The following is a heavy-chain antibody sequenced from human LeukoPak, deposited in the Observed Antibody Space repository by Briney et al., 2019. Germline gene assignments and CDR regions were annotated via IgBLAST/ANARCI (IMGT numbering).Heavy chain of an antibody. J-gene: IGHJ4*02. Sequence: GASVKVSCKASGYTFTGYYMHWVRQAPGQGLEWMGWINPNSGGTNYAQKFQGRVTMTRDTSISTAYMELSSLRSEDTAVYYCASVSSYDSSGYVIDYWGQGTLVTVSS. CDR1: GYTFTGYY. CDR3: ASVSSYDSSGYVIDY. V-gene: IGHV1-2*02. CDR2: INPNSGGT. D-gene: IGHD3-22*01.